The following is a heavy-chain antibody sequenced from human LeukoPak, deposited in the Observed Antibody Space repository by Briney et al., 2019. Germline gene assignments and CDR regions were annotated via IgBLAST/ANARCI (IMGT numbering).Heavy chain of an antibody. J-gene: IGHJ5*02. V-gene: IGHV4-59*01. CDR3: ASWTRSSWYHWFDP. CDR2: IYYSGST. CDR1: GGSISSYY. Sequence: PSETLSLTCTVSGGSISSYYWSWIRQPPGKGLEWIGYIYYSGSTNYNPSLKSRVTISVDTSKNQFSLKLSSVTAADTAVYYCASWTRSSWYHWFDPWGQGTLVTVSS. D-gene: IGHD6-13*01.